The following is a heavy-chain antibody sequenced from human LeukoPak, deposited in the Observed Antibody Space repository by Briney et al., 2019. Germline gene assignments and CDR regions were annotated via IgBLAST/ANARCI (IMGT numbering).Heavy chain of an antibody. CDR3: ARDPNWGSPYFDS. Sequence: GGSLRLSCAASGFSLSNYWMNWVRQAPGKGLEWVSSISSSSSSYIYYADSVKGRFTISRDDAKNSLYLQMNSLRAEDTAVYYCARDPNWGSPYFDSWGQGTLVTVSS. V-gene: IGHV3-21*01. CDR1: GFSLSNYW. CDR2: ISSSSSSYI. D-gene: IGHD7-27*01. J-gene: IGHJ4*02.